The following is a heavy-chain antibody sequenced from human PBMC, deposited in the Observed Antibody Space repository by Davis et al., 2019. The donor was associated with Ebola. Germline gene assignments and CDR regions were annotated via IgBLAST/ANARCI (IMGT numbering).Heavy chain of an antibody. V-gene: IGHV4-30-2*01. Sequence: MPSETLSLTCAVSGGSISSGRYSWSWIRQPPGKGLEWIGSIYHSGSTYYNPSLKSRVTISVDRSKNQFSLKLSSVTAADTAVYYCARASWLGTGAYEWGQGTLVTVSS. CDR2: IYHSGST. J-gene: IGHJ4*02. D-gene: IGHD1-1*01. CDR3: ARASWLGTGAYE. CDR1: GGSISSGRYS.